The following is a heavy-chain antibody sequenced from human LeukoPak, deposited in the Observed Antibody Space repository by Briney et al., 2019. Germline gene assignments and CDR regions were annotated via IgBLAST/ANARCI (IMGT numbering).Heavy chain of an antibody. Sequence: PSQTLSLTCTVSGGSISSGSYYWSWIRQPAGKGRDWIGRIYTSGSTNYNPSLKSRVTISVDTSKNQFSLKLSSVTAADTAVYYCARAKYSSGWYNWFDPWGQGTLVTVSS. CDR3: ARAKYSSGWYNWFDP. D-gene: IGHD6-19*01. V-gene: IGHV4-61*02. CDR1: GGSISSGSYY. CDR2: IYTSGST. J-gene: IGHJ5*02.